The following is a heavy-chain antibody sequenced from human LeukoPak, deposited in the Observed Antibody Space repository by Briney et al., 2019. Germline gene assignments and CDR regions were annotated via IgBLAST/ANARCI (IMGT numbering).Heavy chain of an antibody. CDR2: IYYSGST. CDR3: ARHVGFGIAAAELDY. V-gene: IGHV4-59*08. J-gene: IGHJ4*02. CDR1: GGSTSSYY. Sequence: SETLSLTCTVSGGSTSSYYWSWIRQPPGKGLEWIGYIYYSGSTNYNPSLKSRVTISVDTSKNQFSLKLSSVTAADTAVYYCARHVGFGIAAAELDYWGQGTLVTVSS. D-gene: IGHD6-13*01.